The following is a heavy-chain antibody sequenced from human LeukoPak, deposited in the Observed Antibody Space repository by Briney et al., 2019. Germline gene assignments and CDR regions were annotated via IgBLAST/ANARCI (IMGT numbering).Heavy chain of an antibody. CDR2: ISSSSSYI. D-gene: IGHD1-26*01. CDR3: SGSRSSYYYYGMDV. J-gene: IGHJ6*02. Sequence: KPGGSLRLSCAASGFTFSSYSMNWVRQAPGKGLEWVSSISSSSSYIYYADSVKGRFTTSRDNAKNSLYLQMNSLRAEDTAVYYCSGSRSSYYYYGMDVWGQGTTVTVSS. V-gene: IGHV3-21*01. CDR1: GFTFSSYS.